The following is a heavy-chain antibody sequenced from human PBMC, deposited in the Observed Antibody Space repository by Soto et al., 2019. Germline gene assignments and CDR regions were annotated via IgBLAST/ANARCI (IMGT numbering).Heavy chain of an antibody. Sequence: GGSLRLSCAASGFTFSSYGMHWVRQAPGKGLEWVAVIWYDGSNKYYADSVKGRFTISRDNSKNTLYLQMNSLRAEDTAVYYCAREANYYDSSGYPLRDAFDIWGQGTMVPVSS. CDR3: AREANYYDSSGYPLRDAFDI. CDR1: GFTFSSYG. J-gene: IGHJ3*02. V-gene: IGHV3-33*08. CDR2: IWYDGSNK. D-gene: IGHD3-22*01.